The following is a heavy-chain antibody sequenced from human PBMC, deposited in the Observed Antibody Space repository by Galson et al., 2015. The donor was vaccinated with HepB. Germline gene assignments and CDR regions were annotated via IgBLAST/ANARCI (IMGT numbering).Heavy chain of an antibody. J-gene: IGHJ4*02. CDR3: ARDLDYGGVYGSTWYFDY. CDR2: VDPNNGVT. CDR1: GYTFTGYH. D-gene: IGHD4-23*01. Sequence: SVKVSCKASGYTFTGYHIHWGRQAPGQGLEWMGHVDPNNGVTNYAQKFHGRIPVTRDTSINTVYMELNSLISDDTAVYYCARDLDYGGVYGSTWYFDYWGQGTLVTVSS. V-gene: IGHV1-2*06.